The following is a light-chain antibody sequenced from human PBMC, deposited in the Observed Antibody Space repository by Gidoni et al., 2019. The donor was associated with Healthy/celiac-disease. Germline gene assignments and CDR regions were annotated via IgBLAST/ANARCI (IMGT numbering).Light chain of an antibody. Sequence: SSELTQPPSVSVSTGQTARITCSGDALPKQYAYGYQQKPGQAPVLVIYKDRERPSGIPGRFSGSSSGTTVTLTISGVQAEDEADYYCQSADSSGTYVVFGGGTKLTVL. J-gene: IGLJ2*01. CDR2: KDR. V-gene: IGLV3-25*02. CDR1: ALPKQY. CDR3: QSADSSGTYVV.